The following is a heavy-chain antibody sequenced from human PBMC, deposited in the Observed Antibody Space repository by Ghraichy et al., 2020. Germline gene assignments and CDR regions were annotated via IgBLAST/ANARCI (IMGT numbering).Heavy chain of an antibody. D-gene: IGHD5-24*01. Sequence: LSLTCVASGFTFSSYSMNWVRQAPGKGLEWVSYISSSSSTIYYADSVKGRFTISRDNARNSLYLQMNSLRGEDTAVYYCARGRDGYMNYWGQGTLVTVSS. V-gene: IGHV3-48*01. CDR3: ARGRDGYMNY. CDR1: GFTFSSYS. CDR2: ISSSSSTI. J-gene: IGHJ4*02.